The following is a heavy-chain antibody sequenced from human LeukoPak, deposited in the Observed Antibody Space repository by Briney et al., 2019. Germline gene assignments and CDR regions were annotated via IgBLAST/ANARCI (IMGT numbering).Heavy chain of an antibody. D-gene: IGHD2-15*01. J-gene: IGHJ5*02. CDR3: ARARHGILGVWFDP. CDR1: GGSISSYY. Sequence: SETLSLTCTVSGGSISSYYWSWIRQPPGKGLEWIGYIYYSGSTNYNPSLKSRVTISVDTSKNQFSLKLSSVTAADMAVYYCARARHGILGVWFDPWGQGTLVTVSS. V-gene: IGHV4-59*01. CDR2: IYYSGST.